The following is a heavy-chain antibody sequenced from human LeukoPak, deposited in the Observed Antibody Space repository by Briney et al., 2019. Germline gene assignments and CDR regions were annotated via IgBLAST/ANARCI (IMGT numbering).Heavy chain of an antibody. J-gene: IGHJ4*02. CDR1: GFTFSSYA. CDR2: ISGSGGST. Sequence: GGSLRLSCAASGFTFSSYAMSWVRQAPGKGLEWVSAISGSGGSTYYADSVKGRFTISRDNSKNTLYLQMNSLRAEDTAVYHCAKDHNEYSSSSYTIDYWGQGTLVTVSS. CDR3: AKDHNEYSSSSYTIDY. V-gene: IGHV3-23*01. D-gene: IGHD6-6*01.